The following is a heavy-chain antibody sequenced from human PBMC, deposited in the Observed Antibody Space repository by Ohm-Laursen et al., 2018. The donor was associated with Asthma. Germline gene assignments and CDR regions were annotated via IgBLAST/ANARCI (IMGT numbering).Heavy chain of an antibody. J-gene: IGHJ4*02. V-gene: IGHV3-30*03. CDR3: ARDPFCGGDCYSGFDY. CDR2: ISYDGSNK. D-gene: IGHD2-21*02. Sequence: SSLRLSCTASGFTFSSYAMSWVRQAPGKGLEWVAVISYDGSNKYYADSVKGRFTISRDNSKNTLYLQMNSLRAEDTAVYYCARDPFCGGDCYSGFDYWGQGTLVTVSS. CDR1: GFTFSSYA.